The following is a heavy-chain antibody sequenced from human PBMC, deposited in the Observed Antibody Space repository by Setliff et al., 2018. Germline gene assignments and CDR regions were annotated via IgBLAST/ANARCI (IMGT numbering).Heavy chain of an antibody. V-gene: IGHV4-59*08. CDR1: GGSISSYY. Sequence: SETLSLTCTVSGGSISSYYWSWIRQPPGKELEWMAYVYYTGDAYYNPSLKSRISISIDTSKNQFSLKLSSVTAADTAVYYCARGRYNSSWYQHWGQGTLVTVSS. D-gene: IGHD6-13*01. J-gene: IGHJ1*01. CDR2: VYYTGDA. CDR3: ARGRYNSSWYQH.